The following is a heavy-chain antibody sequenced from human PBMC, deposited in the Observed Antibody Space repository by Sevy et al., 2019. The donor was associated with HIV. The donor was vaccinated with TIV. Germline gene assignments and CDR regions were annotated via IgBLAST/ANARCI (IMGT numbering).Heavy chain of an antibody. CDR3: ARGGYYYDNAAYYAFDS. V-gene: IGHV3-33*08. CDR2: IWSDGAYQ. D-gene: IGHD3-22*01. J-gene: IGHJ4*02. CDR1: GFPFSNYA. Sequence: GGSLRLSCAASGFPFSNYAMSWIRQAPGKGLEWVAIIWSDGAYQYHGDSVKGRFTISRDNSKNTLYLQMNNVRVEDTAVYYCARGGYYYDNAAYYAFDSWGQGTLVTVSS.